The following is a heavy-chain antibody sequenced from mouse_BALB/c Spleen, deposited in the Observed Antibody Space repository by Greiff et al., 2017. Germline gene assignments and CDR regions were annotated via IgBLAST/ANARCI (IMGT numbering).Heavy chain of an antibody. Sequence: VQLQQSGAELVRPGASVTLSCKASGYTFTDYEMHWVKQTPVHGLEWIGAIDPETGGTAYNQKFKGKATLTADKSSSTAYMELRSLTSEDSAVYYCTRVNPAWFAYWGQGTLVIVSA. CDR3: TRVNPAWFAY. V-gene: IGHV1-15*01. CDR1: GYTFTDYE. J-gene: IGHJ3*01. D-gene: IGHD6-1*01. CDR2: IDPETGGT.